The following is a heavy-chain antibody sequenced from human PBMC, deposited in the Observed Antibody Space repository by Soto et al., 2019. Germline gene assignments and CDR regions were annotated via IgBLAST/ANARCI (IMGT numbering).Heavy chain of an antibody. D-gene: IGHD2-21*01. CDR1: GGSISSSSYY. J-gene: IGHJ4*02. CDR2: IFHNGNA. CDR3: ATAPNNNVVLVS. Sequence: PSETLSLTCTVSGGSISSSSYYWGWIRQPPGEGLEWIGGIFHNGNAYYSPSLKGRVTIFLDKSSNQFSLSLTSVTAADTAIYYCATAPNNNVVLVSWGQGTLVTVSS. V-gene: IGHV4-39*07.